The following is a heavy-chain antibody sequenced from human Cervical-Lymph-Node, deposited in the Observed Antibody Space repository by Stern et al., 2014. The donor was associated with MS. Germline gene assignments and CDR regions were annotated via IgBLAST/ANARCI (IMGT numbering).Heavy chain of an antibody. CDR1: GFTFNSYW. D-gene: IGHD3-22*01. J-gene: IGHJ5*02. CDR3: ARGGYFDTSGYDP. Sequence: EVQLLESGGGLVQPGGSLRLSCAASGFTFNSYWMHWVRPAPGKGLIWVSRIKSDGSSTSYADSVKGRFSISRDNDKNTLYLQMNSLRAEDTAVYYCARGGYFDTSGYDPWGQGTLVTVSS. CDR2: IKSDGSST. V-gene: IGHV3-74*02.